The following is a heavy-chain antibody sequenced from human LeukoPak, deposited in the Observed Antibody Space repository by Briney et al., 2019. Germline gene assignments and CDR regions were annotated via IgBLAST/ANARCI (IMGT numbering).Heavy chain of an antibody. CDR2: IYHSGSP. CDR3: ARVNINYWHSCDY. CDR1: GGSISSNNW. J-gene: IGHJ4*02. V-gene: IGHV4-4*02. D-gene: IGHD1/OR15-1a*01. Sequence: PSETLSLTCAVSGGSISSNNWWGWVRQPPGKGLEWIGEIYHSGSPNYNPSLKSRVTISVDKSRNHFSLNLSSVTAADTAVYYCARVNINYWHSCDYWGQGTLVTVSS.